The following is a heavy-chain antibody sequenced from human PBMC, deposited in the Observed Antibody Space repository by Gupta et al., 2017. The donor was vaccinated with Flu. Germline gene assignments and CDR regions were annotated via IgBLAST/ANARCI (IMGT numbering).Heavy chain of an antibody. J-gene: IGHJ6*02. V-gene: IGHV3-21*01. CDR1: GFTFSSYS. Sequence: EVQLVESGGGLVKPGGSLRLSCAASGFTFSSYSMNWVRQAPGKGLEWVSSISSSSSYIYYADSVKGRFTISRDNAKNSLYLQMNSLRAEDTAVYYCARGGLDYYAYYYYYGMDVWGQGTTVTVSS. CDR2: ISSSSSYI. D-gene: IGHD3-10*01. CDR3: ARGGLDYYAYYYYYGMDV.